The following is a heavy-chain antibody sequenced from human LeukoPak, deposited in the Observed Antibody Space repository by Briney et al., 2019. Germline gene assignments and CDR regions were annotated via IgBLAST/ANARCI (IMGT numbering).Heavy chain of an antibody. Sequence: SVKVSCKDSGGTFSYAISWVRQAPGQGLEWMGRIIPILGMANSAQKFQGRVTITADTSTSTAYMDLSSLISEDTAMYYCARETVYSNYGPNYYYYGMDVWGQGTTVTVSS. V-gene: IGHV1-69*04. CDR3: ARETVYSNYGPNYYYYGMDV. CDR2: IIPILGMA. J-gene: IGHJ6*02. CDR1: GGTFSYA. D-gene: IGHD4-11*01.